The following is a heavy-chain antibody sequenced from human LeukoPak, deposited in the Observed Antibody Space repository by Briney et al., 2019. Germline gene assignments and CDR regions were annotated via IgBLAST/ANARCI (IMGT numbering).Heavy chain of an antibody. CDR3: AREWATVTPFDY. CDR1: GFTFSSYW. Sequence: GGPLRLSCAASGFTFSSYWMSWVRQAPGRGLEWVANIKQDGSEKYYVDSVKGRFTISRDNAKNSLYLQMNSLRAEDTAVYYCAREWATVTPFDYWGQGTLVTVSS. D-gene: IGHD4-17*01. J-gene: IGHJ4*02. V-gene: IGHV3-7*01. CDR2: IKQDGSEK.